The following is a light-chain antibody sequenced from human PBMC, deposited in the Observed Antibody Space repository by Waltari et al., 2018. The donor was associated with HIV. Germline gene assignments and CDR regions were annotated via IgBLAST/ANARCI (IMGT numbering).Light chain of an antibody. J-gene: IGKJ4*02. CDR1: QGISTN. Sequence: DIQITQSPSSLSASVGDRVIITCRASQGISTNLAWFQQKPGNAPRALIYAASSLQGGVPSKFSGSGSGTDFTLTISSLQPEDFATYYCQQYYSFPRTFGGGTKVEIK. V-gene: IGKV1-16*02. CDR2: AAS. CDR3: QQYYSFPRT.